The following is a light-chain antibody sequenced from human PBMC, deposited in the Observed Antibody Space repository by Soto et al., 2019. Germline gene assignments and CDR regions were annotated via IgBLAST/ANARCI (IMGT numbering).Light chain of an antibody. V-gene: IGLV1-44*01. CDR3: AAWDDSLNGEV. CDR1: SSNIGRNT. J-gene: IGLJ2*01. CDR2: SNN. Sequence: QPVLTQPPSASGTPGQRVTISCSGSSSNIGRNTVNWYQQLPGTAPKLLIYSNNQRPSGVPDRFSGSKSGTSASLAISGLQSEDEADYYCAAWDDSLNGEVFGGGTQLTVL.